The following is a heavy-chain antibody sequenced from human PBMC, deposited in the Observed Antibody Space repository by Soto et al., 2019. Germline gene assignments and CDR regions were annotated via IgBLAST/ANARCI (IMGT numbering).Heavy chain of an antibody. CDR2: IWTSGST. J-gene: IGHJ3*01. Sequence: EVQLVESGGGLIQPGGSLRVSCEASGFTFSSNDMNWVRQAPGKGLEWVSLIWTSGSTAYADSVKGRFTISRDNSKSALYLRMSSLRAEDTAVYYCATRPLLRGAPWGQGTMVTVSS. CDR3: ATRPLLRGAP. CDR1: GFTFSSND. D-gene: IGHD3-16*01. V-gene: IGHV3-53*01.